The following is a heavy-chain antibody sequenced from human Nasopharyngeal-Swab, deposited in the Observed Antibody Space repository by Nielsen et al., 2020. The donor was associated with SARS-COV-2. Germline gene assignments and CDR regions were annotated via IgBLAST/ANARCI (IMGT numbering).Heavy chain of an antibody. Sequence: GESLKISCAASGFTFSSYAMSWVRQAPGKGLEWVSAISGSGGSTYYADSVKGRFTISRDNSNNTLYLEVDSLRAEDTAVYYCAKCSSRCYALHYWGQGTLVTVSS. CDR3: AKCSSRCYALHY. CDR1: GFTFSSYA. D-gene: IGHD2-2*01. J-gene: IGHJ4*02. V-gene: IGHV3-23*01. CDR2: ISGSGGST.